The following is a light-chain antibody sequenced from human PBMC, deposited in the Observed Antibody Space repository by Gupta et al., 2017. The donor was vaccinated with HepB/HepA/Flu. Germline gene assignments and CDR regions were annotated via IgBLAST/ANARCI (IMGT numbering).Light chain of an antibody. Sequence: DIQITESTSSLSASVEDRVTITCRPSQSITGYLNWYQKKPGKAPKLLLHTTSALQSGVPSTLRGSGSVTDFTLTISSTQPEDFTTYYCQQGDTAPFTFGQGTTVDIE. J-gene: IGKJ3*01. V-gene: IGKV1-39*01. CDR1: QSITGY. CDR2: TTS. CDR3: QQGDTAPFT.